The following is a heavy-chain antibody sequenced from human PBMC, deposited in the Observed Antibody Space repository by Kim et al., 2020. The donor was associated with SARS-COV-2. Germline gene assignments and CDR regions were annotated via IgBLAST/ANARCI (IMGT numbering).Heavy chain of an antibody. CDR3: ARQGCSGGSCLDY. V-gene: IGHV4-39*01. D-gene: IGHD2-15*01. CDR2: IYYSGST. CDR1: GGSISSSSYY. J-gene: IGHJ4*02. Sequence: SETLSLTCTDSGGSISSSSYYWGWIRQPPGKGLEWIGSIYYSGSTYYNPSLKSRVTISVDTSKNQFSLKLSSVTAADTAVYYCARQGCSGGSCLDYWGQG.